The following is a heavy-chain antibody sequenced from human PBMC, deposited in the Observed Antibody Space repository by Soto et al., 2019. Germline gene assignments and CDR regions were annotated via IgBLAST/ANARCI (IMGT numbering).Heavy chain of an antibody. J-gene: IGHJ5*02. CDR1: GFTFSSYA. Sequence: GGSLRLSCAASGFTFSSYAMSWVRQAPGKGLEWVSAISGSGGSTYYADSVKGRFTISRDNSKNTLYLQMNSLRAEDTAVYYCASPSGSGYYYVDNWFDPWGQGTLVTVSS. D-gene: IGHD3-22*01. V-gene: IGHV3-23*01. CDR2: ISGSGGST. CDR3: ASPSGSGYYYVDNWFDP.